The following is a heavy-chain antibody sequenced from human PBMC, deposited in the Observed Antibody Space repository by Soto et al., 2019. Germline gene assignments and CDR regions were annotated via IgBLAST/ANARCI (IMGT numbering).Heavy chain of an antibody. J-gene: IGHJ4*02. CDR2: IWYDGSNT. CDR3: ARGFGSYGYYGINY. Sequence: GGSXRLSCAASGFTFSNYGMHWVRQATGKGLEWVAVIWYDGSNTYYAVSLKGRLTISRDNSKNTVYLQMNSLRDEDTAVYYCARGFGSYGYYGINYWGPGTLVTVSS. CDR1: GFTFSNYG. V-gene: IGHV3-33*01. D-gene: IGHD5-18*01.